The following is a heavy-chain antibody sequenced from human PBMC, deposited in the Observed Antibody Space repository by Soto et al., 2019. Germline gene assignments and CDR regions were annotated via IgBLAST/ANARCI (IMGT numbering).Heavy chain of an antibody. D-gene: IGHD2-2*01. CDR1: GGTFSSYA. CDR3: ARGGDIVVVPAASWFDP. CDR2: IIPIFGTA. Sequence: ASVKVCCKASGGTFSSYAMSWVRQAPGQGLEWMGGIIPIFGTANYAQKFQGRVTITADKSTSTAYMELSSLRSEDTAVYYCARGGDIVVVPAASWFDPWGQGTLVTVSS. V-gene: IGHV1-69*06. J-gene: IGHJ5*02.